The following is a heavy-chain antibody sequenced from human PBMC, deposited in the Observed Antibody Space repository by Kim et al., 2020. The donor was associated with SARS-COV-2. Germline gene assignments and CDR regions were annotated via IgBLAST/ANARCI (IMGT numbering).Heavy chain of an antibody. CDR1: GGSFSGYY. Sequence: SETLSLTCAVYGGSFSGYYWSWIRQPPGKGLEWIGEINHSGSTNYNPSLKSRVTISVDTSKNQFSLKLSSVTAADTAVYYCARGVLAAHFDYWGQGTLVTVSS. CDR2: INHSGST. J-gene: IGHJ4*02. CDR3: ARGVLAAHFDY. V-gene: IGHV4-34*01. D-gene: IGHD6-13*01.